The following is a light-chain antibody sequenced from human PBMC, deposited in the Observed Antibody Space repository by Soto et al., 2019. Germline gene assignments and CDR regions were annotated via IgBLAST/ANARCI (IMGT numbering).Light chain of an antibody. J-gene: IGLJ1*01. CDR2: SND. Sequence: QSVLTQPPSASGTPGQRVTISCSGRNANIGNNFVCWYQQLPGTAPKLLIYSNDQRPSGVPDRFSGSKSGTSASLAISGLRSDDEGDYYCVSWDDSLSGLVFGTGTKVTVL. V-gene: IGLV1-47*02. CDR1: NANIGNNF. CDR3: VSWDDSLSGLV.